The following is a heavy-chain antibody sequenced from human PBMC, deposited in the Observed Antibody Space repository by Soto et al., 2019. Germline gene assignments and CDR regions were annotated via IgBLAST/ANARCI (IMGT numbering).Heavy chain of an antibody. CDR2: IYHSGST. CDR3: ARHSPYYYDSSGYYYDGAFDI. V-gene: IGHV4-30-2*01. J-gene: IGHJ3*02. CDR1: GGSISGGGYS. D-gene: IGHD3-22*01. Sequence: SQILCLTCGVSGGSISGGGYSWSWIRQPPGKGLEWIGYIYHSGSTYYNPSLKSRVTISVDRSKNQFSLKLSSVTAADTSVYYCARHSPYYYDSSGYYYDGAFDIWGQGTMVTVSS.